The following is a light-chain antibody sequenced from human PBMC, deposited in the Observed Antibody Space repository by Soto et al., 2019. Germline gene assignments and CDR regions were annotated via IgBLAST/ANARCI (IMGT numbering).Light chain of an antibody. V-gene: IGKV3D-15*01. CDR1: KSVASN. J-gene: IGKJ5*01. Sequence: EIVMTQSPASLSVSLGESFTLXXRASKSVASNLAWYQQKPGQAPRXIIYGTSTRATGVPDRFSGSGAGTDFTLTISSLQAADFAVYHCQHYNNWPITFGQGTRLEIK. CDR2: GTS. CDR3: QHYNNWPIT.